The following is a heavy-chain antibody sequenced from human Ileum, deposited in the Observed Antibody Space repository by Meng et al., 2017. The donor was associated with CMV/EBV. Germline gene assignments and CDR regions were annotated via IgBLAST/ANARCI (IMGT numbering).Heavy chain of an antibody. V-gene: IGHV3-30*04. D-gene: IGHD1-1*01. CDR3: ARGYYYFDY. Sequence: GGSLRLSCAASGFTFSSYEMNWVRQAPGKGLEWVAVISYDGSNKYYADSVKGRFTISRDNSKNTLYLQMNSLRAEDTAVYYCARGYYYFDYWGQGTLVTVSS. CDR1: GFTFSSYE. CDR2: ISYDGSNK. J-gene: IGHJ4*02.